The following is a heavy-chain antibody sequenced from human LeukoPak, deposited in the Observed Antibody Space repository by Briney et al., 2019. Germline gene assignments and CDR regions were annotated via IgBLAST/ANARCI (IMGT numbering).Heavy chain of an antibody. CDR1: GGSFSGHY. V-gene: IGHV4-34*01. J-gene: IGHJ4*02. Sequence: PSETLSLTCGVYGGSFSGHYWRWIPQPPGKGLEWIGEINPSGSTNYNQSLKSRVTMSLDTSKNQFSLKVSSVTAADTAIYYCVSVRRGNTIDYWGQGTLVTVSS. CDR3: VSVRRGNTIDY. CDR2: INPSGST. D-gene: IGHD1/OR15-1a*01.